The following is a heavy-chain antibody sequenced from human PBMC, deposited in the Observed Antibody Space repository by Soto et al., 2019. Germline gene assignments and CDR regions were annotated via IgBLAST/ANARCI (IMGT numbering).Heavy chain of an antibody. V-gene: IGHV1-18*01. CDR2: ISANTGNT. CDR1: GYTFTSSG. J-gene: IGHJ5*02. D-gene: IGHD1-7*01. Sequence: ASVKVSCKTSGYTFTSSGISWVRQAPGQGLEWMAWISANTGNTNYAQNLQGRVTVTTDTSTSTAYMELRGLRSDDSAVYYCTRCGHWTYASGSWGQGTLVTVSS. CDR3: TRCGHWTYASGS.